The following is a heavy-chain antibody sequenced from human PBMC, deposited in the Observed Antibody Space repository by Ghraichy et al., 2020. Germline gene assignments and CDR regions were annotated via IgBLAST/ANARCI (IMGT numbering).Heavy chain of an antibody. CDR3: ARGLAAALY. J-gene: IGHJ4*02. V-gene: IGHV4-34*01. CDR1: GGSFSGYY. Sequence: SETLSLTCAVYGGSFSGYYWSWIRQPPGKGLEWIGEINHSGSTNYNPSLKSRVTISVDTSKNQFSLKLSSVTAADTAVYYCARGLAAALYWGQGTLVTVSS. D-gene: IGHD6-13*01. CDR2: INHSGST.